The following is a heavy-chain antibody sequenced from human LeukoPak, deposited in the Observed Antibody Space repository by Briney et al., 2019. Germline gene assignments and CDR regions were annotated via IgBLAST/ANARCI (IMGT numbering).Heavy chain of an antibody. CDR1: GFTFSSYW. CDR3: ARDYLDSSGAHYDY. D-gene: IGHD3-22*01. V-gene: IGHV3-7*01. Sequence: GGSLRLSCAASGFTFSSYWMSWVRQAPGKGLECVANINGESEKRYVDSVKGRFTISRDNAENSLYLQMNSLRVEDTAIYYCARDYLDSSGAHYDYWGTGTLVTVSS. CDR2: INGESEK. J-gene: IGHJ4*02.